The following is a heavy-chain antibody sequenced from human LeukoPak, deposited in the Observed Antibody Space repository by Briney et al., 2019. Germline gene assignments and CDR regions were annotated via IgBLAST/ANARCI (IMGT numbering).Heavy chain of an antibody. D-gene: IGHD3-22*01. CDR1: GFTFSSYW. CDR3: ARAPSEIGGYYLKYCQQ. V-gene: IGHV3-74*01. Sequence: GGSLSHLRVASGFTFSSYWMHWVRQAPGKGLVWVSRIKSDGSTNYADPVKGRFPISRDNAKNTVSLLMNSLRAEDAGVYFCARAPSEIGGYYLKYCQQWPQGTLVTVSS. CDR2: IKSDGST. J-gene: IGHJ1*01.